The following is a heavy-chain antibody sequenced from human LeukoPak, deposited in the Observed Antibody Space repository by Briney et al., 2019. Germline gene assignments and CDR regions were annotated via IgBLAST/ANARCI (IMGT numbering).Heavy chain of an antibody. CDR1: GFTFSSYA. CDR2: ISGSGGST. J-gene: IGHJ5*02. CDR3: AIPEGPAGP. Sequence: GGSLRLSCAASGFTFSSYAMSWVRQAPGEGLEGVPAISGSGGSTYYADSVKGRFTISRDNSKNTLYLQMNSLRAEDTAVYYCAIPEGPAGPWGQGTLVTVSS. V-gene: IGHV3-23*01.